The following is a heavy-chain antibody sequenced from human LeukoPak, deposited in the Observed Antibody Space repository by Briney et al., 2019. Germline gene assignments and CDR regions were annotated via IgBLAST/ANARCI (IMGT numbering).Heavy chain of an antibody. J-gene: IGHJ6*02. Sequence: GGSLRLSCAASGLIVSNNYMSWVRQAPGKGLEWVSIVYSGGHTYYADSVKGRFTISRDKSKNTLYLQMNSLRAEDTAVYYCAKYYGMDVWGQGTTVTVSS. CDR3: AKYYGMDV. V-gene: IGHV3-53*01. CDR2: VYSGGHT. CDR1: GLIVSNNY.